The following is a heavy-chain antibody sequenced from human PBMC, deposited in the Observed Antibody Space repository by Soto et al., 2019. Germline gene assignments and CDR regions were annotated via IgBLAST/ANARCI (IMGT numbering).Heavy chain of an antibody. V-gene: IGHV3-53*01. CDR1: GFTVSGKKY. CDR2: LYDLDGT. CDR3: ATWHLREHAYDI. J-gene: IGHJ3*02. Sequence: GGSLRLSCAAFGFTVSGKKYVAWVRQAPGKGLEWVSALYDLDGTYYADSVKGRFTTSSDSSRTTVYLQMNDLRPDDTAVYSCATWHLREHAYDIWGQGTTVTVSS. D-gene: IGHD3-10*01.